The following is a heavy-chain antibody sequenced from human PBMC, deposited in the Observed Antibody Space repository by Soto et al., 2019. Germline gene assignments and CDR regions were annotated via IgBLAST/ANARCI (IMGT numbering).Heavy chain of an antibody. J-gene: IGHJ6*04. V-gene: IGHV4-31*03. Sequence: SEPLSLTCTVSGSTISSGGYYWSWIRQHPGKGLEWIGYIYYSGSTYYNPSLKSRVTISVDTSKNQFSLKLSSLTAADTAVYYCARHGLGIAAAGTFSWGYYYYYGMDVWGKGTTVTVSS. CDR1: GSTISSGGYY. CDR2: IYYSGST. CDR3: ARHGLGIAAAGTFSWGYYYYYGMDV. D-gene: IGHD6-13*01.